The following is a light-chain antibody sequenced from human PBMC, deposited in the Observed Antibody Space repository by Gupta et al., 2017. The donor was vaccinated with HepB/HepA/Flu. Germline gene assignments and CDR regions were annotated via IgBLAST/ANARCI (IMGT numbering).Light chain of an antibody. Sequence: QSALTQPAAVSGSPGQSITISCTGTRSDVGGYNYVSWYQQHPGKAPKLMIYDVSNRPSGVSNRFSGSKSGNTASLTISGLQAEDDADYYCSSYTSSSTLNVVFGGGTKLTVL. V-gene: IGLV2-14*01. CDR2: DVS. J-gene: IGLJ2*01. CDR3: SSYTSSSTLNVV. CDR1: RSDVGGYNY.